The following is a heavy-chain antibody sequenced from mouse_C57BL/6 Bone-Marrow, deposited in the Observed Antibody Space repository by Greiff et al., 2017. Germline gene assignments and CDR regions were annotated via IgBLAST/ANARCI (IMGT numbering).Heavy chain of an antibody. CDR3: ARRGWLLRDFDY. D-gene: IGHD2-3*01. CDR1: GYTFTSYW. CDR2: ISPGSGST. V-gene: IGHV1-55*01. J-gene: IGHJ2*01. Sequence: LQQPGAELVKPGASVTMSCKASGYTFTSYWITWLKQRPGQGLEWFGDISPGSGSTNYNEKLKSKATLTVDTSSSTAYMQLSSLTSDDSAVYYCARRGWLLRDFDYWGQGTTLTVSS.